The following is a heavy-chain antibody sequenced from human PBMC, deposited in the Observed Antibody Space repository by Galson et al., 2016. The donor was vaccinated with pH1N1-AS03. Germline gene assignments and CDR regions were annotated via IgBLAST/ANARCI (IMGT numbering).Heavy chain of an antibody. J-gene: IGHJ6*02. CDR3: AGDGDIVIVPSGVDYYGMDV. CDR2: ISGYNINA. Sequence: SVKVSCKASGYNFTSYGVSWVRQAPGQGLEWMGWISGYNINAKYAEKFQGRVTLTTDKSTSTAYMEQRSLTSDDTAVYFCAGDGDIVIVPSGVDYYGMDVWGQGTTVTVSS. D-gene: IGHD2/OR15-2a*01. V-gene: IGHV1-18*01. CDR1: GYNFTSYG.